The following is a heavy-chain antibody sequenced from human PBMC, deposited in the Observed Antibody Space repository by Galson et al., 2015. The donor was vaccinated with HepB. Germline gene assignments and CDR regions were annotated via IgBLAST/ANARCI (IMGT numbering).Heavy chain of an antibody. CDR3: ARADCGGDCYLSNGYFDL. D-gene: IGHD2-21*02. J-gene: IGHJ2*01. Sequence: SLRLSCAASGFTFSSCWMSWVRQAPGKGLEWVSYISSSSVYTNFADSVKGRFTISRDNAKNSLYLQMNSLRAEDTAVYYCARADCGGDCYLSNGYFDLWGRGTLVTVSS. CDR1: GFTFSSCW. CDR2: ISSSSVYT. V-gene: IGHV3-11*05.